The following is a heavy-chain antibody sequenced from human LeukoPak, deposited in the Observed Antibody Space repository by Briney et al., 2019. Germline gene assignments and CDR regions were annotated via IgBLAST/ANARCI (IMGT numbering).Heavy chain of an antibody. J-gene: IGHJ4*02. D-gene: IGHD5-24*01. Sequence: SETLSLTCTVSGGSISSSSYYWSWIRQPPGKGLEWIGEINHSGSTNYNPSLKSRVTISVDTSKNQFSLKLSSVTAADTAVYYCARGDRDGYNFDYWGQGTLVTVSS. V-gene: IGHV4-39*07. CDR1: GGSISSSSYY. CDR3: ARGDRDGYNFDY. CDR2: INHSGST.